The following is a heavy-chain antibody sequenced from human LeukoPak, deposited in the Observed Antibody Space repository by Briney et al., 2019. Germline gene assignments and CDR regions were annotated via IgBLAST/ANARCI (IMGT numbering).Heavy chain of an antibody. CDR2: IYYSGST. CDR3: ARGDWSSSIDY. D-gene: IGHD6-6*01. V-gene: IGHV4-30-4*01. Sequence: WIRQPPGKGLEWIGYIYYSGSTYYNPSLKSLITISVDTSKNQFSLKLSSVTAADTAVYYCARGDWSSSIDYWGQGTLVTVSS. J-gene: IGHJ4*02.